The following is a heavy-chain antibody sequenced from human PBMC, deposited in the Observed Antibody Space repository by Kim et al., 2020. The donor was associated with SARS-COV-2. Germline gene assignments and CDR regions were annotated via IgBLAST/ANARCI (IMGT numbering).Heavy chain of an antibody. CDR3: AMAFGANWFDP. J-gene: IGHJ5*02. D-gene: IGHD3-16*01. V-gene: IGHV1-24*01. Sequence: TIYAQKFQGRVTVTEDTSTDTAYMELSSLRSEDTAVYYCAMAFGANWFDPWGQGTLVTVSS. CDR2: T.